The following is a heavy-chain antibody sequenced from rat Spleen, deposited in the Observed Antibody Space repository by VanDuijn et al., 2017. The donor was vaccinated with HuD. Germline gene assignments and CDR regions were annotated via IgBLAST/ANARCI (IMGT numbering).Heavy chain of an antibody. V-gene: IGHV5S13*01. D-gene: IGHD1-2*01. CDR1: GFPFSNYG. CDR2: INTGGGNI. CDR3: SRHSSTYYVMDA. J-gene: IGHJ4*01. Sequence: EVQLVESGGGLVQPGRSLKLSCAASGFPFSNYGMAWVRQAPTKGLEWVAYINTGGGNIYYRDSVKGRFTISRDNAKNTLYLQMNSLRSEDTATFYCSRHSSTYYVMDAWGQGASVTVSS.